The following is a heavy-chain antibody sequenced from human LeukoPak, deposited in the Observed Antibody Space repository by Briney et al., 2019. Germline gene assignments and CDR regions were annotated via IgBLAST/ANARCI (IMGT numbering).Heavy chain of an antibody. CDR1: GFTFSDYY. CDR2: IIGSGGTA. Sequence: GGSLRLSCTASGFTFSDYYMTWVRQAPGKGLEWVASIIGSGGTAYYADSVRGRFTISRDNSKNTLSLHINGLRAEDTAVYYCAKDGFCDSTSCQFDYWGQGTLVTVSS. V-gene: IGHV3-23*01. CDR3: AKDGFCDSTSCQFDY. D-gene: IGHD2-2*01. J-gene: IGHJ4*02.